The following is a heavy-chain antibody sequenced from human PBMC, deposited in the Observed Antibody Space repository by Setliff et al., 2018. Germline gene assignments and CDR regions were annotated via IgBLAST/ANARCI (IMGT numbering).Heavy chain of an antibody. CDR2: IIPIRGTA. V-gene: IGHV1-69*13. D-gene: IGHD2-15*01. CDR3: ARTCSGSGCYAGLES. Sequence: GASVKVSCKAFGGTFSNSAINWVRQAPGQGLEWMGGIIPIRGTANYAQKFQGRVTITADESTSTAYMELSSLRPEDTAVYYCARTCSGSGCYAGLESWGQGTPVTVSS. CDR1: GGTFSNSA. J-gene: IGHJ4*02.